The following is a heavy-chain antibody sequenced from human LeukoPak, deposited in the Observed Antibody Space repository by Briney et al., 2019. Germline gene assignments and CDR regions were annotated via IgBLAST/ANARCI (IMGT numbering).Heavy chain of an antibody. CDR2: IYYSGST. CDR3: ARELYVDTAMATTYYFDY. Sequence: SETLSLTCTVSGGSISSGDYYWSWVRQPPGKGLEWIGYIYYSGSTYYNPSLKSRVTISLDTSKNQFSLKLSSVTAADTAVYYCARELYVDTAMATTYYFDYWGQGTLVTVSS. D-gene: IGHD5-18*01. V-gene: IGHV4-31*03. J-gene: IGHJ4*02. CDR1: GGSISSGDYY.